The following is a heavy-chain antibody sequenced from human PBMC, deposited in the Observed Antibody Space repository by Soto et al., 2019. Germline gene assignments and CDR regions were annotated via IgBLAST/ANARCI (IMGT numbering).Heavy chain of an antibody. CDR3: ARAAVAFDAFDL. CDR2: TYLRSKWYN. CDR1: GDSVSTNSAT. V-gene: IGHV6-1*03. Sequence: QIQLQQSGPGLVKPSQTLSLTCVISGDSVSTNSATWNSIRQSPSRGLEWLGRTYLRSKWYNEYADSVKSCIAIRPDTSKNLFALQLSSVAPEDTAVYCGARAAVAFDAFDLWGQGTVVIVSS. D-gene: IGHD2-15*01. J-gene: IGHJ3*01.